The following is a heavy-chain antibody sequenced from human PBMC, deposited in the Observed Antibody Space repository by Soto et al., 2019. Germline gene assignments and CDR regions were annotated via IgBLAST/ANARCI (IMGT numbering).Heavy chain of an antibody. CDR3: AHRVLRTVFGLVTTTAIYFDF. D-gene: IGHD3-3*01. CDR2: IYWDDDK. Sequence: ITLNESGPTQVKPRQTLTLTCTFSGFSLTTSGVGVGWIRQSPGKAPEWLALIYWDDDKRYSPSLKSRLTITKDTSKNQAVLTMADLDPADTATYYCAHRVLRTVFGLVTTTAIYFDFWGQGTPVAVSS. V-gene: IGHV2-5*02. J-gene: IGHJ4*02. CDR1: GFSLTTSGVG.